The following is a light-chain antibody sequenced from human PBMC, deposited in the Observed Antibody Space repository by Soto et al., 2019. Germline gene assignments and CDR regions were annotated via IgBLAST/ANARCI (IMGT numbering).Light chain of an antibody. V-gene: IGLV2-14*01. CDR2: DVS. CDR3: SSYISSSTSVV. J-gene: IGLJ2*01. Sequence: QSVLTQPASVSGSPGQSITISCTGTSSDVGGYNYVSWYQQHPGKAPKLMIYDVSNRPSGVSNRFSGSKSGNTASLTISGLQTEDEAHYYCSSYISSSTSVVFGGGTKLTVL. CDR1: SSDVGGYNY.